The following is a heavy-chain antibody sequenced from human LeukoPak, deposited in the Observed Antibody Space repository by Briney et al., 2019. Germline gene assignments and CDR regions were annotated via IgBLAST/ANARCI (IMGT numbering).Heavy chain of an antibody. CDR2: IYYSGTT. D-gene: IGHD3-10*02. CDR3: VREDPMFGWLDP. V-gene: IGHV4-59*12. Sequence: SETLSLTCTVSGGSISSYYWSWIRQPPGKGLEWIGYIYYSGTTFYNPSLNSRGIISVDKSKNHFSLTLNSVTAADTAVYFCVREDPMFGWLDPWGQGILVTVSS. CDR1: GGSISSYY. J-gene: IGHJ5*02.